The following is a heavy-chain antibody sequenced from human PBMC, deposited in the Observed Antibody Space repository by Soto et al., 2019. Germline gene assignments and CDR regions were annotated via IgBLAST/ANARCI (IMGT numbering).Heavy chain of an antibody. CDR1: GFTFSSYS. V-gene: IGHV3-30*04. D-gene: IGHD6-6*01. CDR2: ISYDGHDE. J-gene: IGHJ6*02. CDR3: AKDRTGIAARRRSYQYYGMDV. Sequence: PGGSLRLSCAASGFTFSSYSMHWVRQAPGKGLEWVAVISYDGHDENYVDSVKGRFIISRDNPKNTVSLEMNSLRAEDTAIYFCAKDRTGIAARRRSYQYYGMDVWGQGTTVTVSS.